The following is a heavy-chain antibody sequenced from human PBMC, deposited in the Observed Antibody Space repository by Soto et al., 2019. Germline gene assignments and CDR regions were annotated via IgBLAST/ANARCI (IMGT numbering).Heavy chain of an antibody. CDR1: GFTFSSYS. J-gene: IGHJ6*02. CDR2: ISSSSSYI. CDR3: ARDGGGIVVAAAATAGYYGTDV. Sequence: GGSLRLSCAASGFTFSSYSMNWVRQAPGKGLEWVSSISSSSSYIYYVDSVKGRFTISRDNAKNSLYLQMNSLRAEDTAVYYCARDGGGIVVAAAATAGYYGTDVWGQGTTVTVS. D-gene: IGHD2-15*01. V-gene: IGHV3-21*03.